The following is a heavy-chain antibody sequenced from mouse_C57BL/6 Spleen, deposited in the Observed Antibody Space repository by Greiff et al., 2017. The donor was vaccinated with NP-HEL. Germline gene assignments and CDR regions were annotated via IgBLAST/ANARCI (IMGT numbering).Heavy chain of an antibody. CDR3: ASSYGSTSFAY. V-gene: IGHV3-6*01. D-gene: IGHD1-1*01. CDR1: GYSITSGYY. J-gene: IGHJ3*01. Sequence: EVKLVESGPGLVKPSQSLSLTCSVTGYSITSGYYWNWIRQFPGNKLEWMGYISYDGSNNYNPSLKNRISITRDTSKNQFFLKLNSVTTEDTATYYCASSYGSTSFAYWGQGTLVTVSA. CDR2: ISYDGSN.